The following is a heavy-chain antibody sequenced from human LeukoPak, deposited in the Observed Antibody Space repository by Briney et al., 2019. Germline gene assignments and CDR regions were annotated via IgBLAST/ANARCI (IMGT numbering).Heavy chain of an antibody. V-gene: IGHV3-9*01. CDR1: GFTFSSYS. Sequence: PGGSLRLSCAASGFTFSSYSMNWVRQAPGKGLEWVSGISWNSGSIGYADSVKGRFTISRDNAKNSLYLQMNSLRAEDTALYYCAKGDYYDSSGYYYDDLYDAFDIWGQGTMVTVSS. CDR2: ISWNSGSI. CDR3: AKGDYYDSSGYYYDDLYDAFDI. D-gene: IGHD3-22*01. J-gene: IGHJ3*02.